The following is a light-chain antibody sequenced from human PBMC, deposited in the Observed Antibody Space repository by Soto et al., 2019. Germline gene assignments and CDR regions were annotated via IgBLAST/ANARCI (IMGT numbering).Light chain of an antibody. J-gene: IGLJ3*02. V-gene: IGLV2-8*01. Sequence: QSALTQPPSASGSPGQSVTISCTGTSSDVGTHGYVSWYQQHAGKAPKLVIYDVTKRPSGVPDRFSGSKSGNTASLTVSGLRAEDEADYYCMCYAGGNNWVFGGGTKLTVL. CDR1: SSDVGTHGY. CDR3: MCYAGGNNWV. CDR2: DVT.